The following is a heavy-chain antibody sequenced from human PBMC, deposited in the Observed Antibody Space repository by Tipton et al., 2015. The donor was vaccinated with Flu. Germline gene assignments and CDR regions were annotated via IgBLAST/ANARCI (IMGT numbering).Heavy chain of an antibody. CDR2: INHNGNT. CDR1: GDSVRSSYY. CDR3: ARASGAGDQIDF. V-gene: IGHV4-38-2*02. Sequence: TLSLTCTVSGDSVRSSYYWAWIRQPPGRGLEWIGNINHNGNTYHNASLRSRVTISVDTSRNHFSLKLSSVTAADTAVYYCARASGAGDQIDFWGQGTPVTVSS. J-gene: IGHJ4*02. D-gene: IGHD3-10*01.